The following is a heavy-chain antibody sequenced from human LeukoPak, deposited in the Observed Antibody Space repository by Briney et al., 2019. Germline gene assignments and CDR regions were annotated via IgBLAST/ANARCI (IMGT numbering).Heavy chain of an antibody. V-gene: IGHV3-23*01. D-gene: IGHD3-22*01. J-gene: IGHJ2*01. CDR3: AKDRHYYDSSGYYYCNFDL. CDR1: GFTFSSYA. Sequence: GGSLRLSCAASGFTFSSYAMSWVRQAPGKGLEWVSAISGSGGSTYYADSVKGRFTISRDNSKNTLYLQMNSLRAEDTAVYYCAKDRHYYDSSGYYYCNFDLWGRGTLVTVSS. CDR2: ISGSGGST.